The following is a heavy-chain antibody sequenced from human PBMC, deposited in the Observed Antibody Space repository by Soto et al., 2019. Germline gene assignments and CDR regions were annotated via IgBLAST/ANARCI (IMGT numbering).Heavy chain of an antibody. V-gene: IGHV4-61*01. D-gene: IGHD2-15*01. J-gene: IGHJ6*02. Sequence: SETLSLTCTVSGGSVSSGSYYWSWIRQPPGKGLEWIGYIYYSGSTNYNPSLKSRVTISVDTSKNQFSLKLSSVTAADTAVYYCASGVVVAATRSYYYYGMDVWGPGTTVTVSS. CDR3: ASGVVVAATRSYYYYGMDV. CDR1: GGSVSSGSYY. CDR2: IYYSGST.